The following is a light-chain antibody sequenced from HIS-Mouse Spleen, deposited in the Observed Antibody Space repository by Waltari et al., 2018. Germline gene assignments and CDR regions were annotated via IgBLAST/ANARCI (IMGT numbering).Light chain of an antibody. CDR1: ALPKNY. V-gene: IGLV3-10*01. CDR2: EDS. Sequence: SYELTQPPSVSVSPGQTARITCPGDALPKNYAYWYQQKSGQAPLLVIYEDSKRPAGIPERFSGSSSGTMATLTISGAQVEDEADYYCYSTDSSGNHRVFGGGTKLTVL. J-gene: IGLJ3*02. CDR3: YSTDSSGNHRV.